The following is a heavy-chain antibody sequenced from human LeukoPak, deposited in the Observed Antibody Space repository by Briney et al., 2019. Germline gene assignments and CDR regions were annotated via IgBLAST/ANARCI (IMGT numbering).Heavy chain of an antibody. CDR2: ISWNSGSI. CDR3: AKDMVAVAGTDLEQGFDY. D-gene: IGHD6-19*01. J-gene: IGHJ4*02. V-gene: IGHV3-9*01. Sequence: PGGSLRLSCAASGFTFDDYAMHCVRQAPGKCLEWVSGISWNSGSIGYADSVKGRLTIFRDNAKNSLYLQMDSLRAEDTALYYCAKDMVAVAGTDLEQGFDYWGQGTLVTVSS. CDR1: GFTFDDYA.